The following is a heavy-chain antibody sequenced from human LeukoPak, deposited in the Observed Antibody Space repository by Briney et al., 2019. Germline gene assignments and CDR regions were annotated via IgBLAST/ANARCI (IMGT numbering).Heavy chain of an antibody. CDR2: IIPILGIA. CDR1: GGTFSSYA. V-gene: IGHV1-69*04. CDR3: ARLRAYGDYIDY. D-gene: IGHD4-17*01. J-gene: IGHJ4*02. Sequence: SVKVSCKASGGTFSSYAISWVRQAPGQGLEWMGRIIPILGIANYAQKFQGRVTITADKSTSTAYMELSSLGSEDTAVYYCARLRAYGDYIDYWGQGTLVTVSS.